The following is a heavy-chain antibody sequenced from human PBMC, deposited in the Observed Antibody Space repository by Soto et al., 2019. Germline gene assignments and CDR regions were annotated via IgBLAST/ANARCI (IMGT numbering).Heavy chain of an antibody. D-gene: IGHD2-15*01. V-gene: IGHV3-7*01. J-gene: IGHJ1*01. CDR1: GFTFSSYW. CDR2: IKQDVSEK. Sequence: EVQLVESGGGLVHPGGSLRLSCAASGFTFSSYWMSWVRQAPGKGLEWVSNIKQDVSEKYDEDSVNGRYTISKENDKNSLDLQMNCLRAEETAVYYCAREGEYFSGGSCYFTTEYFQHWGQGTLVTVSS. CDR3: AREGEYFSGGSCYFTTEYFQH.